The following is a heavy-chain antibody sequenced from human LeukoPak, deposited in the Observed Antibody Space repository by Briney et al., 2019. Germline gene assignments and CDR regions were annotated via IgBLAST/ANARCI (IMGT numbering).Heavy chain of an antibody. CDR2: ISGSDDGI. J-gene: IGHJ3*02. V-gene: IGHV3-23*01. CDR1: GFTFNTYA. Sequence: PGGSLRLSCAASGFTFNTYAMTWVRQAPGKGLEWVSAISGSDDGIYYADSVKGRFTISRDNSKNTLYLHMNSLRAEDTAVYYCAKWSPLLDSTSCLGGGCNAFDIWGQGTMVTVSS. D-gene: IGHD2-2*01. CDR3: AKWSPLLDSTSCLGGGCNAFDI.